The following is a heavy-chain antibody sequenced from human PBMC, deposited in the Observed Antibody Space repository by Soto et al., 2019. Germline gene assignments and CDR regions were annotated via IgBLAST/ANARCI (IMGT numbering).Heavy chain of an antibody. CDR1: GFTFSSYG. D-gene: IGHD3-22*01. V-gene: IGHV3-21*01. Sequence: PGGSLRLSCAASGFTFSSYGMNWVRQAPGKGLEWVSSISSSNNYIYYADSVEGRFTISRDNTKNSLYLQMNSLRAEDTAVYYCVREAYHDRSGYNWGQGTLVTVSS. J-gene: IGHJ4*02. CDR2: ISSSNNYI. CDR3: VREAYHDRSGYN.